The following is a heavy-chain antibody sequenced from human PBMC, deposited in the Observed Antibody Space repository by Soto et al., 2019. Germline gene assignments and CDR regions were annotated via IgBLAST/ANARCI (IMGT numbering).Heavy chain of an antibody. V-gene: IGHV5-51*01. Sequence: GESLKIYWKCSGYRFTSYWIGWVRQMPGKGVEWMGIIYPGDSDTRYSPSFQGQVTISAGKSISTAYLQWSSLKAPDTAMYYCARLGTAMVADAFDIWGQGTMVTVSS. CDR1: GYRFTSYW. CDR3: ARLGTAMVADAFDI. J-gene: IGHJ3*02. CDR2: IYPGDSDT. D-gene: IGHD5-18*01.